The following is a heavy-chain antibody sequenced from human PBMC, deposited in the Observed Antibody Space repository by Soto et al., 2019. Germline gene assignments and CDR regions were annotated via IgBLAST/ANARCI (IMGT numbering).Heavy chain of an antibody. CDR3: ARASYDSSTYYLDY. D-gene: IGHD3-22*01. J-gene: IGHJ4*02. V-gene: IGHV4-30-4*01. CDR2: IYYSGST. CDR1: GASISSGDYY. Sequence: QVQLQESGPGLVKPSQTLSLTCTVSGASISSGDYYWTWIRQPPGKGLEWIGSIYYSGSTYYNPSLKSRVNISVDTSNNQLSLKLSSVTAADTAVYYCARASYDSSTYYLDYWGQGTLVTVSS.